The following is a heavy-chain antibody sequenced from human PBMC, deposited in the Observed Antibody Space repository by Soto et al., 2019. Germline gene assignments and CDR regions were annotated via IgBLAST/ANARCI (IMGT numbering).Heavy chain of an antibody. CDR1: GFTFDDYT. D-gene: IGHD3-16*02. Sequence: GGSLRLSCAASGFTFDDYTMHWVRQAPGKGLEWVSLISWDGGSTYYADSVKGRFTISRDNSKNTMYLQMNSLRAEDTAVYYCAKGVSVGLSGYYGMDVWGQGTTVTVSS. J-gene: IGHJ6*02. CDR3: AKGVSVGLSGYYGMDV. CDR2: ISWDGGST. V-gene: IGHV3-43*01.